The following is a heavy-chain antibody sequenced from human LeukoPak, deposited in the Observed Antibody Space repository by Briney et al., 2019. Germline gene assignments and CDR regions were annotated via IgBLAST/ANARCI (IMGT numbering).Heavy chain of an antibody. V-gene: IGHV3-23*01. D-gene: IGHD3-22*01. CDR2: ISGSGDST. Sequence: GGSLRLSCAASGFTFSSYAMSWVRQAPGKGLEWVSAISGSGDSTYYVDSVKGRFTISRDNFKNTLYLQMNSLRAEDTAVYYCAKVRDYDSSGYSDYWGQGNLVTVSS. CDR1: GFTFSSYA. CDR3: AKVRDYDSSGYSDY. J-gene: IGHJ4*02.